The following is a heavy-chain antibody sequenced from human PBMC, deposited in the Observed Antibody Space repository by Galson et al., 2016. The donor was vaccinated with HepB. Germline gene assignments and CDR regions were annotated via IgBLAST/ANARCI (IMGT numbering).Heavy chain of an antibody. Sequence: SETLSLTCAVSGVSIDTDNWWSWVRQPPGKGLEWIGEVYRSGTSHCNPSLLSRVTISVDKSKNQFSLKMSSVTAADTAVYYCARGQLIHGFDPWGQGTLFIVSS. J-gene: IGHJ5*02. CDR2: VYRSGTS. D-gene: IGHD1-1*01. CDR3: ARGQLIHGFDP. CDR1: GVSIDTDNW. V-gene: IGHV4-4*02.